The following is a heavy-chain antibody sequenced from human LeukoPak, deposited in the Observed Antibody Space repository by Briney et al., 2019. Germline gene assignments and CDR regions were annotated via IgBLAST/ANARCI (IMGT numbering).Heavy chain of an antibody. CDR3: ARGKYYYDSSGYYRYYFDY. D-gene: IGHD3-22*01. V-gene: IGHV1-18*01. CDR2: LSAYNGNT. Sequence: ASVKVSCKASGYTFTGYGISWVRQAPGKGLEWMGWLSAYNGNTNYAQKLQGRVTMTTDTSTSTAYMELRSLRSDDTAVYYCARGKYYYDSSGYYRYYFDYWGQGTLVTVSS. J-gene: IGHJ4*02. CDR1: GYTFTGYG.